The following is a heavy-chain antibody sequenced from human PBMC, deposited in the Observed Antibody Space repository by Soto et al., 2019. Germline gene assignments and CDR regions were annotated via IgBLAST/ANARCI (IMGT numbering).Heavy chain of an antibody. D-gene: IGHD3-22*01. CDR2: ISSSSSYI. Sequence: GGSLRLSCAASGFTFSSYSMNWVRQAPGKGLEWVSSISSSSSYIYYADSVKGRFTISRDNAKNSLYLQMNSLRAEDTAVYYCARVLASYYDSSGYYPLDYWGQGTLVTVSS. CDR3: ARVLASYYDSSGYYPLDY. CDR1: GFTFSSYS. V-gene: IGHV3-21*01. J-gene: IGHJ4*02.